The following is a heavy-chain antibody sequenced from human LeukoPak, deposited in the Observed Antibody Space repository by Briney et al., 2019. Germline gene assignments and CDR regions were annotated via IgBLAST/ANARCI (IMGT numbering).Heavy chain of an antibody. CDR1: GGSFSNYY. CDR3: ARGSGSYRPLYFFDY. J-gene: IGHJ4*02. D-gene: IGHD1-26*01. CDR2: IDSSGTT. V-gene: IGHV4-4*07. Sequence: SETLSLTCSFSGGSFSNYYCNWIRQPAGKGLEWIGRIDSSGTTKYNPSLKSQVTMSIDTSQREVSLTLSSMTAADTAVYFCARGSGSYRPLYFFDYWGQGTLVTVSS.